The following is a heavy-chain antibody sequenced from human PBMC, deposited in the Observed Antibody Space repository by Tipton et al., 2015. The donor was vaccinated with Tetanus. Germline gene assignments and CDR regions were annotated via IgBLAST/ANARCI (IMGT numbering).Heavy chain of an antibody. CDR2: IYSGGST. Sequence: GSLRLFCAASGFTVSSNYMSWVRQAPGKGLEWVSVIYSGGSTYYADSVKGRFTISRDNSKNTPYLQMNSLRAEDTAVYYCARDHYYYDSGGQNSYFDYWGQGPLVTVSS. CDR3: ARDHYYYDSGGQNSYFDY. J-gene: IGHJ4*02. CDR1: GFTVSSNY. D-gene: IGHD3-22*01. V-gene: IGHV3-66*01.